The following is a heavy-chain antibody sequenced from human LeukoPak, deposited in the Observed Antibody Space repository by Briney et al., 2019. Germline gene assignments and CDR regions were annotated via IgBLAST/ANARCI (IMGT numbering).Heavy chain of an antibody. CDR2: INPNSGGT. CDR3: AIPDPSLGSYYGMDV. Sequence: VASVKVSCKASGYTFTGYYMHWVRQAPGQGLEWMGWINPNSGGTNYAQKFQGRVTMTRDTSISTAYMELSRLRSDDTAVYYCAIPDPSLGSYYGMDVWGQGTTVTVSS. V-gene: IGHV1-2*02. CDR1: GYTFTGYY. J-gene: IGHJ6*02. D-gene: IGHD3-3*02.